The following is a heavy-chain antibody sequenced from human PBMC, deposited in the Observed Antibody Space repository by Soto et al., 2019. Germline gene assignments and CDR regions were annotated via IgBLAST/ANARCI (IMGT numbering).Heavy chain of an antibody. Sequence: GGSLRLSCAASGFTVSSNYMSWVRQAPGKGLEWVSVIYSGGSTYYADSVKGRVTISRDNSKNTLYLQMNSLRAEDTAVYYCARSESTYSSRPRLWDYWGQGTLVTVSS. CDR1: GFTVSSNY. CDR2: IYSGGST. J-gene: IGHJ4*02. V-gene: IGHV3-66*02. D-gene: IGHD6-13*01. CDR3: ARSESTYSSRPRLWDY.